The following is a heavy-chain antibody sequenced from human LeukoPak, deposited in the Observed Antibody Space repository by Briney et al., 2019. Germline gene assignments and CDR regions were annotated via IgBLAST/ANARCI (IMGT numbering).Heavy chain of an antibody. CDR1: GFTFSSHA. J-gene: IGHJ4*02. V-gene: IGHV3-23*01. CDR3: VSGDTGSGYYY. D-gene: IGHD3-22*01. CDR2: ITGGGDSA. Sequence: GGSLRLSCGASGFTFSSHALSWVRQTPERGLEWASAITGGGDSAYYPDSVKGRFTISRDNSKNTLYLQMNNLGAEDTALYYCVSGDTGSGYYYWGQGTLVTVSS.